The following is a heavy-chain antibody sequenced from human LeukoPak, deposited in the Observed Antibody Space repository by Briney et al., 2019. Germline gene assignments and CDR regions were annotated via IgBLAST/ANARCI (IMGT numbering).Heavy chain of an antibody. CDR2: INPSGGST. CDR3: ARELGYCSSTSCYSRSLHYYGMDV. J-gene: IGHJ6*02. Sequence: GASVKVSCKASGYTFTSYYMHWVRQAPGQGLEWMGIINPSGGSTSYAQKFQGRATMTRDTSTSTVYMELSSLRSEDTAVYYCARELGYCSSTSCYSRSLHYYGMDVWGQGTTVTVSS. V-gene: IGHV1-46*01. D-gene: IGHD2-2*01. CDR1: GYTFTSYY.